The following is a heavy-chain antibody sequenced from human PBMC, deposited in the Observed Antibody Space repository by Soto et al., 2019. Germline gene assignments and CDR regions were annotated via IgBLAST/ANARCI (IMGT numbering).Heavy chain of an antibody. V-gene: IGHV3-9*01. CDR2: ISWNSGSI. D-gene: IGHD2-2*01. Sequence: PGGSLRLSCAASGFTFDDYAMHWVRQAPGKGLEWVSGISWNSGSIGYADSVKGRFTISRDNAKNSLYLQMNSLRAEDTALYYCAKAALGYCSSTSCFAYYYYYMDVWGKETSVTVSS. J-gene: IGHJ6*03. CDR1: GFTFDDYA. CDR3: AKAALGYCSSTSCFAYYYYYMDV.